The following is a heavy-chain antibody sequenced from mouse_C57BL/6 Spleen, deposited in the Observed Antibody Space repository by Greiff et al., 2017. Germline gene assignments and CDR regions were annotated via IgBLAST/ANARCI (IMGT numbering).Heavy chain of an antibody. CDR3: ARGRSYGGYFDV. CDR1: GYTFTSYW. Sequence: VKLQQPGAELVKPGASVKLSCKASGYTFTSYWMQWVKQRPGQGLEWIGEIDPSDSYTNYNQKFKGKATLTVDTSSSTAYMQLSSLTSEDSAVYYCARGRSYGGYFDVWGTGTTVTVSS. D-gene: IGHD1-1*02. V-gene: IGHV1-50*01. CDR2: IDPSDSYT. J-gene: IGHJ1*03.